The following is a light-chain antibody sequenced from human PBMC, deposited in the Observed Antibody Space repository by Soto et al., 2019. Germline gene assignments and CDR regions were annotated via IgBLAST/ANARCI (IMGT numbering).Light chain of an antibody. CDR2: GAS. Sequence: EIVLTQSPGTLSLSPGERATLSCRASQSVSSSSYLAWYQQKPGQAPRLLIYGASSRATGIPDRFSVSGSGTDFTLTISRLEPEDFAVYYCHQYGSSPSYTFGQGTKLAIK. J-gene: IGKJ2*01. V-gene: IGKV3-20*01. CDR1: QSVSSSSY. CDR3: HQYGSSPSYT.